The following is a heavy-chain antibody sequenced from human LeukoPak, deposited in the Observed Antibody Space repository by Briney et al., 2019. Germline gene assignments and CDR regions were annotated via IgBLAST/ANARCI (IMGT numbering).Heavy chain of an antibody. D-gene: IGHD3-3*01. Sequence: GGSLRLSCAASGFTFSSYWMSWVRQAPGKGLEWVANIKQDGSEKYYVDSVKGRFTISRDNVKNSLYLQMNSLRAEDTAVYYCARCDFWSGYYEWNYYYGMDVWGQGTTVTVSS. CDR3: ARCDFWSGYYEWNYYYGMDV. CDR2: IKQDGSEK. J-gene: IGHJ6*02. V-gene: IGHV3-7*01. CDR1: GFTFSSYW.